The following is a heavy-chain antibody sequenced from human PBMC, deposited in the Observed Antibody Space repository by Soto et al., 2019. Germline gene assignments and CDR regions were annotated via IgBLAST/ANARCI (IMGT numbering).Heavy chain of an antibody. J-gene: IGHJ3*02. CDR3: ARGRKLLRYFDWLGDRGAFGI. V-gene: IGHV4-34*01. Sequence: PSETLSLTCAVYGGSFSGYYWSWIHQPPGKGLEWIGEINHSGSTNYNPSLKSRVTISVDTSKNQFSLKLSSVTAADTAVYYCARGRKLLRYFDWLGDRGAFGIWGQGTMVTVSS. CDR1: GGSFSGYY. CDR2: INHSGST. D-gene: IGHD3-9*01.